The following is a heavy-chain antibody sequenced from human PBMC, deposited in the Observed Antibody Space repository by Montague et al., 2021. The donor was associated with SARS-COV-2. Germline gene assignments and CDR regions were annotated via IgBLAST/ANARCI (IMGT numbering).Heavy chain of an antibody. CDR2: INYSGTT. CDR3: VRYWGIAADGN. D-gene: IGHD6-13*01. J-gene: IGHJ4*02. CDR1: GGSITDRTYY. Sequence: SETLSLTCIVSGGSITDRTYYWGCIRQSPGKGLEWIGAINYSGTTYYNPSLKSRVTISLDTAKNQFSLKLTSLTAADTAVYYCVRYWGIAADGNWGQGTLVTVSS. V-gene: IGHV4-39*01.